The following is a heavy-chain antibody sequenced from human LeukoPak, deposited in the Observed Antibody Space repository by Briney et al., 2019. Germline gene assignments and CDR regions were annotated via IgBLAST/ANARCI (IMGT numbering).Heavy chain of an antibody. J-gene: IGHJ6*02. CDR3: ASLITMFPQAAATGMDV. CDR1: GGYTGSHY. Sequence: SETLSLTCTVSGGYTGSHYWSWIRQPAGKGLEWIGYIYYSGSTNYNPSLKSRVTISVDTSKNQFSLKLSSVTAADTAVYYCASLITMFPQAAATGMDVWGQGTTVTVSS. D-gene: IGHD3-10*02. V-gene: IGHV4-59*11. CDR2: IYYSGST.